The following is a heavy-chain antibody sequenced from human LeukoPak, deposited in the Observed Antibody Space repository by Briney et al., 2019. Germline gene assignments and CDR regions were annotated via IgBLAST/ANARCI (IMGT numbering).Heavy chain of an antibody. CDR2: IYYSGST. CDR1: GGSISGYY. CDR3: ARHWGTTVTTIDY. V-gene: IGHV4-39*01. J-gene: IGHJ4*02. Sequence: SETLSLTCTVSGGSISGYYWGWIRQPPGKGLEWIGSIYYSGSTYYNPSLKSRVTISVDTSKNQCSLKLSSVTAADTAVYYCARHWGTTVTTIDYWGQGTLVTVSS. D-gene: IGHD4-17*01.